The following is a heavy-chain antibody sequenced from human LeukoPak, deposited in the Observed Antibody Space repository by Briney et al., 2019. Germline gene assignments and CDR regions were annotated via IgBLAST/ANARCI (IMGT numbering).Heavy chain of an antibody. Sequence: PSETLSLTCTVSGDSISSYYWSWIGQPPGKGLEWIGYIYYSGSTNYNPSLKSRVTISIDTSKNQFSLKLSSVTAADTAVYYCTRLGRSGSCKSGFCYGLYFQHWGQGTLVTVSS. D-gene: IGHD2-15*01. J-gene: IGHJ1*01. V-gene: IGHV4-59*08. CDR3: TRLGRSGSCKSGFCYGLYFQH. CDR2: IYYSGST. CDR1: GDSISSYY.